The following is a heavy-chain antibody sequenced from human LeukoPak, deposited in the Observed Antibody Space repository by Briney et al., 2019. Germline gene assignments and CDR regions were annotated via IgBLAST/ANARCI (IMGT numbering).Heavy chain of an antibody. Sequence: GGSLRLSCAASGFTFNRYSMNWVRQAPGKGLEWISYISSSGTTIYYADSVQGRFIISRDNARNSLYLQMNSLRAEDTAVYYCARVFWETVNTGYYSDFWGQGTLVTVSS. CDR2: ISSSGTTI. J-gene: IGHJ4*02. D-gene: IGHD3-22*01. CDR1: GFTFNRYS. V-gene: IGHV3-48*01. CDR3: ARVFWETVNTGYYSDF.